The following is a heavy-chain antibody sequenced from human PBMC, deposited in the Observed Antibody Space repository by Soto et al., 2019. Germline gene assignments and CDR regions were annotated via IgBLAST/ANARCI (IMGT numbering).Heavy chain of an antibody. CDR1: GYTFTSYG. Sequence: ASVKVSCKASGYTFTSYGISWVRQAPGQGLEWMGWISAYNGNTNYAQKLQGRVTTTTDTSTSTAYMELRSLRSDDTAVYYCARDLVRYYYDSSGLYYFDYWGQGTLVTVSS. CDR2: ISAYNGNT. D-gene: IGHD3-22*01. CDR3: ARDLVRYYYDSSGLYYFDY. J-gene: IGHJ4*02. V-gene: IGHV1-18*04.